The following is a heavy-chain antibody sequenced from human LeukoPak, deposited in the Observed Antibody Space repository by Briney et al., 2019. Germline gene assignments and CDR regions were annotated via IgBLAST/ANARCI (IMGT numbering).Heavy chain of an antibody. Sequence: ASVKVSCKASGYTFTSYGFSWVRQAPGQGLEWMGWISAYNGYTNYAQKLQGRVTMTTDTSPSTAYMELRGLRPDDPADYHCARDGGTWNYYYYMDVRGKGTTVTVSS. CDR3: ARDGGTWNYYYYMDV. D-gene: IGHD1-14*01. CDR1: GYTFTSYG. CDR2: ISAYNGYT. J-gene: IGHJ6*03. V-gene: IGHV1-18*01.